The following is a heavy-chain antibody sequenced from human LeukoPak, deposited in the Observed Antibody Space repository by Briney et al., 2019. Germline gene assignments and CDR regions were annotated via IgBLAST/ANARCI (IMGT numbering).Heavy chain of an antibody. J-gene: IGHJ6*02. V-gene: IGHV3-48*03. CDR1: GFTFSSYE. CDR3: AREGRNYYGMDV. Sequence: GSLRLSCAASGFTFSSYEMNWVRQAPGKGLEWVSYISSSGTAVYYADSVKGRFTISRDNAKNSLYLQMNSLRAEDTAVYYCAREGRNYYGMDVWGQGTTVTVSS. CDR2: ISSSGTAV.